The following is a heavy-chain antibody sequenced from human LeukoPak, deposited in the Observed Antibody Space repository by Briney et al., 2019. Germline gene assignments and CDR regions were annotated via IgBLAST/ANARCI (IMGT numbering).Heavy chain of an antibody. V-gene: IGHV3-21*06. J-gene: IGHJ4*02. CDR2: ISTSGDST. Sequence: GGSLRLSCAASGFTFSSQNINWARPAPGKGLEWVAYISTSGDSTKYADSVEGRFTISRDNAENSLYLLMNSLRVEDTAVYYCVKNGWLDYWSQGILVTVSS. CDR3: VKNGWLDY. CDR1: GFTFSSQN. D-gene: IGHD6-19*01.